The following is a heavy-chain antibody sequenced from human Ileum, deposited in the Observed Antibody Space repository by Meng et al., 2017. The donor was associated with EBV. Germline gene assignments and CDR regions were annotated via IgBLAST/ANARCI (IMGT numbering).Heavy chain of an antibody. CDR2: IIHGGSP. J-gene: IGHJ4*02. V-gene: IGHV4-34*12. CDR3: AREASPYYYENNGYSYSY. CDR1: GGSLSGAY. D-gene: IGHD3-22*01. Sequence: QLAEGGAGRLSPWVTLALTSAVNGGSLSGAYWNWIRQPPGKGREWIGEIIHGGSPSYNPSLKSRVTISIDTSKNQLSLMLSSVTAADTAVYYCAREASPYYYENNGYSYSYWGQGTLVTVSS.